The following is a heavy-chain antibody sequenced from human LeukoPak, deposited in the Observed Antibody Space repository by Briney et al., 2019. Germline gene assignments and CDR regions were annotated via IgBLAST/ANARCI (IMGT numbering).Heavy chain of an antibody. CDR3: ARDLLRYSYGYPGDY. Sequence: PGRSLRLSCAASGFTFSSYAMHWVRQAPGKGLEWVAVISYDGSNKYYADSVKGRFTISRDNSKNTLYLQMNGLRAEDTAVYYCARDLLRYSYGYPGDYWGQGTLVTASS. V-gene: IGHV3-30-3*01. CDR2: ISYDGSNK. CDR1: GFTFSSYA. D-gene: IGHD5-18*01. J-gene: IGHJ4*02.